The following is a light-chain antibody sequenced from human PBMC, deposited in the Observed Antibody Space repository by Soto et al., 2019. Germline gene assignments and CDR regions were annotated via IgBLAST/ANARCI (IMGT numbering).Light chain of an antibody. V-gene: IGKV3-15*01. Sequence: EIVLTQSPAALPLSPGERATLSCRASQSVSNNLAWYQQKPGQTPRLVIYGASNRATGVPGSFSGSGSGTEFTLTITSLQSEDFGVYYCQQYNKWPITFGQGTRLEIK. CDR1: QSVSNN. CDR2: GAS. CDR3: QQYNKWPIT. J-gene: IGKJ5*01.